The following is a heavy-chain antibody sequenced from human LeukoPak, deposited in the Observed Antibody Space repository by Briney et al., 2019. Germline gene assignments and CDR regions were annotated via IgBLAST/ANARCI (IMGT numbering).Heavy chain of an antibody. V-gene: IGHV3-7*01. CDR2: IKQDGSEK. CDR3: ARVKQWLVYYYYYGMDV. Sequence: PGGSLRLSCAASGFTFSDYYMSWIRQAPGKGLEWVANIKQDGSEKYYVDSVKGRFTISRDNAKNSLYLQMNSLRAEDTAVYYCARVKQWLVYYYYYGMDVWGQGTTVTVSS. D-gene: IGHD6-19*01. CDR1: GFTFSDYY. J-gene: IGHJ6*02.